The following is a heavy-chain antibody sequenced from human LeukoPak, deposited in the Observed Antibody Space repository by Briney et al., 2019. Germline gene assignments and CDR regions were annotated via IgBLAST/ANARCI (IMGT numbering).Heavy chain of an antibody. V-gene: IGHV3-23*01. CDR3: AKVGEYQLLLYAFGM. Sequence: PGGSLRLSCAASGFTFSSYGMSWVRQAPGKGLEWVSAISGSGGSTYYADSVKGRFTISRDNSKNTLYLQMNSLRAEDTAVYYCAKVGEYQLLLYAFGMWGQGTMVTVSS. J-gene: IGHJ3*02. CDR2: ISGSGGST. CDR1: GFTFSSYG. D-gene: IGHD2-2*01.